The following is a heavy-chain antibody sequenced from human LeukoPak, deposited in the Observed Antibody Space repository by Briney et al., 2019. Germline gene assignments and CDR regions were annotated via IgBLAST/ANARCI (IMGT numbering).Heavy chain of an antibody. J-gene: IGHJ4*02. D-gene: IGHD2-2*02. V-gene: IGHV4-4*07. CDR1: GGSISIYY. Sequence: SETLSLTCTVSGGSISIYYWSWIRQPAGKGLEWIGRIYTSGSTNYNPSLKSRVTMSVDTSKNQFSLKLSSVTAADTAVYYCARGLYCSSTSCYIPYWGQGTLVTVSS. CDR3: ARGLYCSSTSCYIPY. CDR2: IYTSGST.